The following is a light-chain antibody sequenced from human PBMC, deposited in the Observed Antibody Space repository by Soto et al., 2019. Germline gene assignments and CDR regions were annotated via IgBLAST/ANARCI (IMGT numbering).Light chain of an antibody. CDR2: DVT. CDR1: SSDVGGYNY. Sequence: QSALTQPASVSGSPGQSITITCTGTSSDVGGYNYVSWYQHHPGKAPKLMIYDVTNRPSGVSNRFSGSKSGNTASLTISGLMAEDEADYYCSSYTSSNIPVFGGGTQLTVL. V-gene: IGLV2-14*03. CDR3: SSYTSSNIPV. J-gene: IGLJ7*01.